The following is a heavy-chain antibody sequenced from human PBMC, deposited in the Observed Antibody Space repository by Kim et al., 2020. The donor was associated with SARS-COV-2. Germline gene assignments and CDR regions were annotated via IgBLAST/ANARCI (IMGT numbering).Heavy chain of an antibody. CDR1: GYTFTGYY. J-gene: IGHJ2*01. CDR2: INPNSGGT. D-gene: IGHD2-2*01. V-gene: IGHV1-2*06. Sequence: ASVKVSCKASGYTFTGYYMHWVRQAPGQGLGWMGRINPNSGGTNYAQKFQGRVTMTRDTSISTAYMELSRLRSDDTAVYYCARAEVVPAQWYFDLWGRGTLVTVSS. CDR3: ARAEVVPAQWYFDL.